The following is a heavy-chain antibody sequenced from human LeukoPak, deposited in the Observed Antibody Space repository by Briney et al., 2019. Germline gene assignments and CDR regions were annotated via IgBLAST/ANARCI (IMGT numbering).Heavy chain of an antibody. CDR1: GGSISGYW. CDR2: IYYSGST. Sequence: SETLSLTCTVSGGSISGYWWSWVRQPPGKGLEWIGYIYYSGSTNYNPSLKSRVTISLDTSKNQFSLKLSSVTAADTAVYYCARSGSYAAAGDYWGQGTLVTVSS. J-gene: IGHJ4*02. CDR3: ARSGSYAAAGDY. V-gene: IGHV4-59*08. D-gene: IGHD2-15*01.